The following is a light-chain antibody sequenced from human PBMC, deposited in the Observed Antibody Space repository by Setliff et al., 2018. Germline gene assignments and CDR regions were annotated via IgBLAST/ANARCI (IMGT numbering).Light chain of an antibody. J-gene: IGLJ1*01. Sequence: QSALTQPRSVSGSPGQSVTISCTGTSSDVGGYNYVSWYQQHPGKAPKLMIYEVNKRPSGVPDRFSGSKSGNTASLTVSGLQAEDEADYYCSSYAGSRNFYVFGTGTKVTV. CDR3: SSYAGSRNFYV. CDR1: SSDVGGYNY. V-gene: IGLV2-8*01. CDR2: EVN.